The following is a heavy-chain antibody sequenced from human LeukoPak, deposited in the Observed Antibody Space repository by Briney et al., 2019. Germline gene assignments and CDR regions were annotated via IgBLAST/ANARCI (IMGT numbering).Heavy chain of an antibody. J-gene: IGHJ4*02. CDR1: GFTLSSYG. D-gene: IGHD3-3*01. CDR3: AKDYDFWSGNYFDY. Sequence: GRSLRLSCAASGFTLSSYGMHWVRQAPGKGLEWVAVISYDGSNKYYADSVKGRFTISRDNSKNTLYLQMNSLRAEDTAVYYCAKDYDFWSGNYFDYWGQGTLVTVSS. V-gene: IGHV3-30*18. CDR2: ISYDGSNK.